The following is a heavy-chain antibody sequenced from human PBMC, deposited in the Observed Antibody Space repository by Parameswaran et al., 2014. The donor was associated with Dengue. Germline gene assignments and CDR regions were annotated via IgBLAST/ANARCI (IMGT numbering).Heavy chain of an antibody. D-gene: IGHD3-10*01. Sequence: GLVWVSRINSDGSSTSYADSVKGRFTISRDNAKNTLYLQMNSLRAEDTAVYYCARFDPGDWFDPWGQGTLVTVSS. CDR2: INSDGSST. J-gene: IGHJ5*02. CDR3: ARFDPGDWFDP. V-gene: IGHV3-74*01.